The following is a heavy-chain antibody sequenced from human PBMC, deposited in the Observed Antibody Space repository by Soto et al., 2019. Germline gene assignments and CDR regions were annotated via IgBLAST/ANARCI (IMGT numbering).Heavy chain of an antibody. CDR2: IYYSGST. D-gene: IGHD4-17*01. Sequence: SETLSLTCTVSGGSISSSSYYWGWIRQPPGKGLEWIGSIYYSGSTYYNPTLKSRVTISVDTSKNQFSLKLSSVTAAETAVYYCARLQFYGDYANSGYFDYWGQGTLVTVSS. CDR3: ARLQFYGDYANSGYFDY. V-gene: IGHV4-39*01. CDR1: GGSISSSSYY. J-gene: IGHJ4*02.